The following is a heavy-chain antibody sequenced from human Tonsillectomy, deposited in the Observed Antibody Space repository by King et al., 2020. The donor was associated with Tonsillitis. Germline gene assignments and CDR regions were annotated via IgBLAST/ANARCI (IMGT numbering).Heavy chain of an antibody. CDR2: ISWNSDRK. CDR3: AKDVLSIVSVYFYYMDV. V-gene: IGHV3-9*01. Sequence: VQLVESGGGLVQPGRSLRLSCAASGFIFDESAMHWVRQAPGKGLEWVSGISWNSDRKGYADSVKGRFTISRDNAKNSLHLQMNSLRAEDTAVYYCAKDVLSIVSVYFYYMDVWGKGTTVTVSS. J-gene: IGHJ6*03. CDR1: GFIFDESA. D-gene: IGHD2/OR15-2a*01.